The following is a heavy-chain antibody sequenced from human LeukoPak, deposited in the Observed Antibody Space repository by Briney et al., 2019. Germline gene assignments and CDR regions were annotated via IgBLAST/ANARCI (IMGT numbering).Heavy chain of an antibody. CDR2: IYSGGST. Sequence: GGSLRLSCAASGFTASSYYMSWVRQAPGKGLEWVSVIYSGGSTYYADSVKGRFTISRDNSKNTLYLQMNSLRAEDTAVYYCARGDYWGQGTLVTVSS. CDR3: ARGDY. V-gene: IGHV3-66*01. CDR1: GFTASSYY. J-gene: IGHJ4*02.